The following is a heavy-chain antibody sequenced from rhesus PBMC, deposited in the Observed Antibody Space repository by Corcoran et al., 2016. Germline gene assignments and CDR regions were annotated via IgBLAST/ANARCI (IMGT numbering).Heavy chain of an antibody. CDR3: AKMVSSWNNPAFDF. CDR2: LHGRVGDT. J-gene: IGHJ3*01. D-gene: IGHD1-20*01. CDR1: GGSLTPYY. Sequence: QVPLQESGPGLVKPSETLSLTCAVSGGSLTPYYWSRIRHSPGTRLEGIGRLHGRVGDTDYSPSLKSRVTISIDTSKNQLSLKLTSVTAADTAGYFCAKMVSSWNNPAFDFWGQGLRVTVSS. V-gene: IGHV4-160*01.